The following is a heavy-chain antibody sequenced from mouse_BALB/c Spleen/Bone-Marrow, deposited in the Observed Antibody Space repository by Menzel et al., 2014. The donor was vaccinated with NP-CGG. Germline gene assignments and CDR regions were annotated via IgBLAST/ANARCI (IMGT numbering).Heavy chain of an antibody. CDR2: IYPGNGDT. V-gene: IGHV1-12*01. Sequence: QVQLKESGAELVKPGVSVKMSCKASGYTFTSYNMHWVKQTPGQGLEWIGAIYPGNGDTSYNQKFKGKATLTADKSSSTAYMQLSSLTSEDSAVYYCARSGSSGYYAMDYWGQGTSVTVSS. CDR3: ARSGSSGYYAMDY. D-gene: IGHD3-1*01. CDR1: GYTFTSYN. J-gene: IGHJ4*01.